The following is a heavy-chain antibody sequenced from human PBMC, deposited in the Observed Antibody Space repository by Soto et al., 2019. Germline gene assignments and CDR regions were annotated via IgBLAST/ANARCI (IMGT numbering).Heavy chain of an antibody. CDR1: GDSISSGGYY. Sequence: QVQLQESGPGLVKPSQTLSLTCTVSGDSISSGGYYWSWIRQHPGKGLEWIGYIYASGSTFYNPSLKSRITMSVDRSKNQSSLKLTSVTAADTAVYFCARGRVTIFGVVITDFDYWGQGTLVTVSS. CDR2: IYASGST. CDR3: ARGRVTIFGVVITDFDY. V-gene: IGHV4-31*03. J-gene: IGHJ4*02. D-gene: IGHD3-3*01.